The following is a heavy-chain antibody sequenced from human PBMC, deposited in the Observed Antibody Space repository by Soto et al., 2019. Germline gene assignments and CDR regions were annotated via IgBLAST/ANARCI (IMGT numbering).Heavy chain of an antibody. CDR3: ARGRSWDY. V-gene: IGHV4-34*01. CDR2: INHSGST. CDR1: GGSFSGYY. J-gene: IGHJ4*02. D-gene: IGHD3-16*02. Sequence: QVQLQQWGAGLLKPSETLSLTCAVYGGSFSGYYWSWIRQPPGKGLEWIGEINHSGSTNYNPSLKSRVTISVDTSKNQFSLKLSSVTAADTAVYYCARGRSWDYWGQGTLVTVSS.